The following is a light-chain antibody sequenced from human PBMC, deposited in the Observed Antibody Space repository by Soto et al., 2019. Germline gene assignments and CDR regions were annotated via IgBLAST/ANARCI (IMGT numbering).Light chain of an antibody. CDR2: GAS. Sequence: EIVLTQSPGTLSLSPGEGATLSCRASQSVSSRNLAWFRQKPGQAPRLLIYGASNRAPGIPDRFSGSGSGTDFILTVNRVGPEDIAVYYCLAYGDSPPAYTFGQGTKLQIK. CDR3: LAYGDSPPAYT. J-gene: IGKJ2*01. CDR1: QSVSSRN. V-gene: IGKV3-20*01.